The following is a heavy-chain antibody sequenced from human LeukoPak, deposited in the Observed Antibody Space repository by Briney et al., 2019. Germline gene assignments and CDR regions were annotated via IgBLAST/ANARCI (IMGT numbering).Heavy chain of an antibody. Sequence: PSQTLSLTCAVSGGSIISDGYSWNWIRQPPGKGLEWIGYIYHSGSTYYNPSLKSRVTISVDRSKNQFSLNLSSVTAADTAVYYCARSPPSRSIWSAAMWVLYFDLWGRGTLVTVSS. V-gene: IGHV4-30-2*01. CDR1: GGSIISDGYS. CDR3: ARSPPSRSIWSAAMWVLYFDL. CDR2: IYHSGST. D-gene: IGHD2-2*01. J-gene: IGHJ2*01.